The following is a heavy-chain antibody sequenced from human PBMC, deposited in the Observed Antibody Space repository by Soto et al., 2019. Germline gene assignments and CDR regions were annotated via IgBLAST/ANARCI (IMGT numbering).Heavy chain of an antibody. D-gene: IGHD3-10*01. V-gene: IGHV1-2*04. CDR1: GYTFTGYY. J-gene: IGHJ3*02. CDR2: INPKRGGT. CDR3: ARDGEARVALVAFDI. Sequence: ASVKVSCKASGYTFTGYYMHWVRQAPGQGLEWMGWINPKRGGTNYAQKVQGWVTMTRDTSISTVYMELSRLRSDDTAVYYCARDGEARVALVAFDIWGQGTMVTVSS.